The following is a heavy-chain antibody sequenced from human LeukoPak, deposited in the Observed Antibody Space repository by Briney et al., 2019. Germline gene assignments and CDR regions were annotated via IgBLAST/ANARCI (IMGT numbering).Heavy chain of an antibody. CDR1: GFSLSTSGMC. CDR3: ARIQPDRQYYYGSGSYYPGFYYYYMDV. Sequence: SGPTLVNPTQTLTLTCTFSGFSLSTSGMCVSWIRQPPGKALEWLARIDWDDDKYYSTSLKTRLTISKDTSKNQVVLTMTNMDPVDTATYYCARIQPDRQYYYGSGSYYPGFYYYYMDVWGKGTTVTISS. J-gene: IGHJ6*03. V-gene: IGHV2-70*11. CDR2: IDWDDDK. D-gene: IGHD3-10*01.